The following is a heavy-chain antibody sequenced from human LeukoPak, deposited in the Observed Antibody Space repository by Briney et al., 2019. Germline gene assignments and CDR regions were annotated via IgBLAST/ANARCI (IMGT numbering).Heavy chain of an antibody. CDR1: GGSFSGYY. D-gene: IGHD3-10*01. V-gene: IGHV4-34*01. Sequence: KPSETLSLTCAVYGGSFSGYYWSWIRQPPGKGLEWIGEINHSGSTNYNPSLKSRVTISVDTSKNQFSLKLSSVTVADTAVYYCARSKYYYGSGSYSDNWGQGTLVTVSS. CDR3: ARSKYYYGSGSYSDN. CDR2: INHSGST. J-gene: IGHJ4*02.